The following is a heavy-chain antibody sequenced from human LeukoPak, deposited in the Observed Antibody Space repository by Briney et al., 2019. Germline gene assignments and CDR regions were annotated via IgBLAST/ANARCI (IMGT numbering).Heavy chain of an antibody. CDR3: ARAVYSGSYYIDY. Sequence: ASVKVSCKASGYTFTGYYMHWVRQAPGQGLEWMGWINPNSGGTNYAQRFQGRVTMTRDTSISTAYMELSRLRSDDTAVYYCARAVYSGSYYIDYWGQGTLVTVSS. V-gene: IGHV1-2*02. J-gene: IGHJ4*02. D-gene: IGHD1-26*01. CDR2: INPNSGGT. CDR1: GYTFTGYY.